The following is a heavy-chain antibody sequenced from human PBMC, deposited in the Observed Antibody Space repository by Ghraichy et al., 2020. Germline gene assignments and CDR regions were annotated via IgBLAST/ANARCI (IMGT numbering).Heavy chain of an antibody. V-gene: IGHV2-5*01. J-gene: IGHJ5*02. CDR3: AHRPIAAAGPPRNWFDP. D-gene: IGHD6-13*01. CDR2: IYWNDDK. Sequence: SGPTLVKPTQTLTLTCTFSGFSLSTSGVGVGWIRQPPGKALEWLALIYWNDDKRYSPSLKSRLTITKDTSKNQVVLTMTNMDPVDTATYYCAHRPIAAAGPPRNWFDPWGQGTLVTVSS. CDR1: GFSLSTSGVG.